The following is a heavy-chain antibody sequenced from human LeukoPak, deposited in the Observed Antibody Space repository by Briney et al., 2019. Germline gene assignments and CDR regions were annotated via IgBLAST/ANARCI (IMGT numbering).Heavy chain of an antibody. CDR1: GGSISSYY. CDR3: ARTSRYCSSGSCYSATNYYYYMDV. Sequence: PSETLSLTCTVSGGSISSYYWSWIRQPPGKGLEWIGYIYYSGSTNYNPSLKSRVTISVDTSKNQFSLKLSSVTAADTAVYYCARTSRYCSSGSCYSATNYYYYMDVWGKGTTVTISS. D-gene: IGHD2-15*01. V-gene: IGHV4-59*01. J-gene: IGHJ6*03. CDR2: IYYSGST.